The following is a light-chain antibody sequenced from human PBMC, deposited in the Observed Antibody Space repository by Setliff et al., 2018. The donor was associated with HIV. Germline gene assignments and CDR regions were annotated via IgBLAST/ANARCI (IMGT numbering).Light chain of an antibody. V-gene: IGLV2-14*01. CDR3: SSYTFSSTPYV. J-gene: IGLJ1*01. CDR1: SSDIGGYKS. CDR2: EVS. Sequence: QSALTQPRSVSGSPGQSVTISCTGTSSDIGGYKSVSWYQQHPGKAPKLMIYEVSNRPSWVSNRFSGSKSGNTASLTISGLQAEDEADYYCSSYTFSSTPYVFGTGTKV.